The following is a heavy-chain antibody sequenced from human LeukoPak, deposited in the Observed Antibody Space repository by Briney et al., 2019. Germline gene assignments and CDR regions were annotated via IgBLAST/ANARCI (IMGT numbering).Heavy chain of an antibody. J-gene: IGHJ4*02. CDR2: IYSGGST. D-gene: IGHD3-16*01. CDR1: GFTVSSNY. V-gene: IGHV3-66*01. CDR3: ASNLGGFDY. Sequence: PGGSLRLSCAVSGFTVSSNYMSWVCQAPGTGLEWVSVIYSGGSTYYADSVKGRFTISRDNSKNTLYLQMNSLRAEDTAVYYCASNLGGFDYWGQGTLVTVSS.